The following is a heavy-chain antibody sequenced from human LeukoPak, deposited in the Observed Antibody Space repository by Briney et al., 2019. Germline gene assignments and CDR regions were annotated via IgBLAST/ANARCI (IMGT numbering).Heavy chain of an antibody. Sequence: ASVKVSCKASGYTFNNFDINWVRQAPGQGLEWMGWMHPISGNTGYAQKFQGRVTMTRNTSISTAYMELSSLRSEDTAVYYCARVSFDSSGNKINFDYWGHGTLVTVSS. V-gene: IGHV1-8*01. CDR3: ARVSFDSSGNKINFDY. CDR1: GYTFNNFD. D-gene: IGHD2-15*01. CDR2: MHPISGNT. J-gene: IGHJ4*01.